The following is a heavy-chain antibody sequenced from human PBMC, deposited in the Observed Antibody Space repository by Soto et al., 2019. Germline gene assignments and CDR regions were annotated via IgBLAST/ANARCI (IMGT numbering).Heavy chain of an antibody. CDR2: IDPLFGTA. CDR1: GGAFSSSV. CDR3: AGGSTRTFDY. V-gene: IGHV1-69*01. D-gene: IGHD1-1*01. Sequence: QVQLVQSGAEVKKPGSSVRVSCKDFGGAFSSSVITWVRQAPGQGLEWIGGIDPLFGTANYAPKFQGRVTITADESTTTGNLDLSGLRSDDTAVYYCAGGSTRTFDYWGQGTLLTVSS. J-gene: IGHJ4*02.